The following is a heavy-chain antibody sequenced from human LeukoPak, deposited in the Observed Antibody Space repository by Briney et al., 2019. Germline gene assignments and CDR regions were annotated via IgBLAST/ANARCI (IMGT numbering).Heavy chain of an antibody. CDR3: ARDFVGRDYYDSSGYPADAFDI. Sequence: SETLSLTCTVSGGSISSSSYYWGWIRQPPGKGLEWIGSIYYSGSTYYNPSLKSRVTISVDTSKNQFSLTLSSVTAEDTAVYYCARDFVGRDYYDSSGYPADAFDIWGQGTMVTVSS. CDR1: GGSISSSSYY. D-gene: IGHD3-22*01. V-gene: IGHV4-39*07. CDR2: IYYSGST. J-gene: IGHJ3*02.